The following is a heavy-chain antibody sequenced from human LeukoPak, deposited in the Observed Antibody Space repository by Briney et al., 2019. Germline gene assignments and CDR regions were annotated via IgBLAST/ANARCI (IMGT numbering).Heavy chain of an antibody. J-gene: IGHJ6*02. CDR1: GFTFSSYE. V-gene: IGHV3-48*03. Sequence: GGSLRLSCAASGFTFSSYEMNWVRQAPGKGLEWVSYISSSGSTIYYADSVKGRFTISRDNAKNSLYLQMNSLRAEDTAVYYCGRDKRGYSYGRPGMDVWGQGATVTVSS. CDR2: ISSSGSTI. D-gene: IGHD5-18*01. CDR3: GRDKRGYSYGRPGMDV.